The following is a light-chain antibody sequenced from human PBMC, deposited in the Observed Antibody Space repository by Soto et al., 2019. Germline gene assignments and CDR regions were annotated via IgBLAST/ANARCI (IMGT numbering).Light chain of an antibody. V-gene: IGLV2-14*01. CDR2: EVS. J-gene: IGLJ3*02. CDR3: SSYAGTTTV. CDR1: SRDIGSYNY. Sequence: QSVLTQPASVSGSPGQSITISCTGASRDIGSYNYVSWYQQHLGKAPKLIIYEVSNRPSGVSNRLSGSKSGNTASLTISGLQTEDEADYYFSSYAGTTTVFGGGTKLTVL.